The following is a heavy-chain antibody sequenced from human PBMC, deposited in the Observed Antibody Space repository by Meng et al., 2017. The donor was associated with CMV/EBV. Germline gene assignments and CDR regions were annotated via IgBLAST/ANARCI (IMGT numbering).Heavy chain of an antibody. Sequence: SVKVSCKASGGTFSSYAISWVRQAPGQGLEWMGGIIPIFGTANYAQKFQGRVTITTDESTSTAYMELNSLRSEDTAVYYCARDRGLYSVAATNLIHYFDYWGQGTLVTVSS. CDR3: ARDRGLYSVAATNLIHYFDY. CDR1: GGTFSSYA. CDR2: IIPIFGTA. D-gene: IGHD2-15*01. J-gene: IGHJ4*02. V-gene: IGHV1-69*05.